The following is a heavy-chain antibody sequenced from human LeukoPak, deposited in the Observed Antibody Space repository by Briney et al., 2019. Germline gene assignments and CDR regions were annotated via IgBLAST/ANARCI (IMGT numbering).Heavy chain of an antibody. J-gene: IGHJ4*02. CDR2: ISGSGGRT. Sequence: GGSLRLSCAASGFTFSSYAMSWVRQAPGKGLEWVSVISGSGGRTYYGDSVKGRFTISRDNSKNTLYVQMNSLRAEDTAVYYCAKDLLAATIDYYFDYWGQGTLVTVSS. D-gene: IGHD5-12*01. CDR3: AKDLLAATIDYYFDY. CDR1: GFTFSSYA. V-gene: IGHV3-23*01.